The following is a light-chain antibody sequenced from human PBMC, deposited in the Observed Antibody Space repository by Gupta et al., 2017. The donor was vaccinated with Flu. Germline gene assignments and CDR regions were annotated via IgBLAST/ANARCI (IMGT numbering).Light chain of an antibody. J-gene: IGKJ1*01. Sequence: DIQMTQSPSSLSASVGDRVTIICRASQDITDDLGWYQQKPGEAPKRLIYGASTLQSGVSLRFSGSASGTEFTLTISSLHPEDFGTYYCLQHNSYPWTFGQGTRVEIK. CDR3: LQHNSYPWT. CDR1: QDITDD. V-gene: IGKV1-17*01. CDR2: GAS.